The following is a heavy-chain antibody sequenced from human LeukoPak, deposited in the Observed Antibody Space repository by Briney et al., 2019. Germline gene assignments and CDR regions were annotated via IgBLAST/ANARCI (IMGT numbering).Heavy chain of an antibody. D-gene: IGHD4-11*01. CDR2: IYSGGST. Sequence: PGRSLRLSCAASGFTVSSNYMSWVRQAPGKGLEWVSVIYSGGSTYYADSVKGRFTISRDNSKNTLYLQMNSLRAEDTAVYYCARWGHYSNPYDYWGQGTLVTVSS. CDR3: ARWGHYSNPYDY. CDR1: GFTVSSNY. J-gene: IGHJ4*02. V-gene: IGHV3-53*01.